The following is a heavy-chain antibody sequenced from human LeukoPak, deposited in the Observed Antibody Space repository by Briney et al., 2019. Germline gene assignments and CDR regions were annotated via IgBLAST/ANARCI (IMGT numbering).Heavy chain of an antibody. CDR2: ISSSSSYI. V-gene: IGHV3-21*01. Sequence: GGSLRLSCAASGFTFSSYSMNWVRQAPGKGLEWVSSISSSSSYIYYADSVKGRFTISRDNAKSSLYLQMNSLRAEDTAVYYCARLNSGYDFPDYWGQRTLVTVSS. J-gene: IGHJ4*02. CDR1: GFTFSSYS. CDR3: ARLNSGYDFPDY. D-gene: IGHD5-12*01.